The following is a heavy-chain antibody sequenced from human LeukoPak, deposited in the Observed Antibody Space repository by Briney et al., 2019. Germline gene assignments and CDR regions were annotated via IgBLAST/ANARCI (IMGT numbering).Heavy chain of an antibody. CDR1: GLSFSTYA. CDR3: ASGTYRLGDY. V-gene: IGHV3-23*01. CDR2: ISGSGVDT. J-gene: IGHJ4*02. Sequence: PGGSLRLSCAASGLSFSTYAMSWVRQAPGKGLEWVAGISGSGVDTHYAGSVNGRFRISRDNSANTLYLQMNSLREEDTALYYCASGTYRLGDYWAREPRSPSPQ. D-gene: IGHD3-10*01.